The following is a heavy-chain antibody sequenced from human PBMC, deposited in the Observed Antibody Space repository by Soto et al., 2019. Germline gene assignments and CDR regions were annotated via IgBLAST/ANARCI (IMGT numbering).Heavy chain of an antibody. Sequence: GGSLRLSCAASGFTFSGYAMSWVRQAPGKGLEWVSAISGSGGSTYYADSVKGRFTISRDNSKNTLYLQMNSLRAEDTAVYYCAKDVMGYYNWFDYWGQGTLVTVSS. D-gene: IGHD3-9*01. CDR2: ISGSGGST. CDR1: GFTFSGYA. V-gene: IGHV3-23*01. CDR3: AKDVMGYYNWFDY. J-gene: IGHJ4*02.